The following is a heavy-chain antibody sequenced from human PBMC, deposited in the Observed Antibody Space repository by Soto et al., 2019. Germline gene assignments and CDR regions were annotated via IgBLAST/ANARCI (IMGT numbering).Heavy chain of an antibody. CDR2: IYYSGST. Sequence: QVQLQESGPGLVKPSETLSLTCTVSGGSVSSGSYYWSWIRQPPGKGLEWIRYIYYSGSTNYNPSLKSRVTISVDTSKNQFSLKLSSVTAADTAVYYCARDIVVVPAANLDAFDIWGQGTMVTVSS. CDR3: ARDIVVVPAANLDAFDI. D-gene: IGHD2-2*01. J-gene: IGHJ3*02. V-gene: IGHV4-61*01. CDR1: GGSVSSGSYY.